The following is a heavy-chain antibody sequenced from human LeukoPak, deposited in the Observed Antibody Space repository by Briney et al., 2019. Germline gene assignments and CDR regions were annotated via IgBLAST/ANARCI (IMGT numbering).Heavy chain of an antibody. CDR2: ISSSSSYI. Sequence: GGSLRLSCAASGFTFSSYSMNWVRQAPGKGLEWVSSISSSSSYIYYADSVKGRFTISRDNAKNSLYLQMNSLRAEDTAVYYCARDRSDTYYYDSSGMYNWFDPWGQGTLVTASS. CDR3: ARDRSDTYYYDSSGMYNWFDP. CDR1: GFTFSSYS. J-gene: IGHJ5*02. D-gene: IGHD3-22*01. V-gene: IGHV3-21*01.